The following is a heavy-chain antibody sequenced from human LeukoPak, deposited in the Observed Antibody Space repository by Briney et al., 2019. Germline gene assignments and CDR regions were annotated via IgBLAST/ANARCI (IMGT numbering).Heavy chain of an antibody. J-gene: IGHJ4*02. V-gene: IGHV3-30*18. CDR2: MSYDGSNK. D-gene: IGHD3-10*01. CDR1: GFTFSSYG. CDR3: AKSASSPGSYYPTVVY. Sequence: QPGGSLRLSCAASGFTFSSYGMHWVRQAPGKGPEWVAVMSYDGSNKYYADSVKGRFSISRDNSKNTLYLQMNSLRAEDTAVYYCAKSASSPGSYYPTVVYWGQGTLVTVSS.